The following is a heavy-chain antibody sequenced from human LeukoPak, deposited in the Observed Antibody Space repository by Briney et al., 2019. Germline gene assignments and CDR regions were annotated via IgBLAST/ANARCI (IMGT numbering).Heavy chain of an antibody. D-gene: IGHD3-3*01. CDR3: ARDGFGVALDY. V-gene: IGHV3-48*04. CDR2: ISSGSTI. J-gene: IGHJ4*02. Sequence: GGSLRLSCAASGFTFSSYGMNWVRQAPGKGLEWVSYISSGSTIYYADSVKGRFTISRDNAKNSLYLQMNSLRAEDTALYYCARDGFGVALDYWGQGTLVTVSS. CDR1: GFTFSSYG.